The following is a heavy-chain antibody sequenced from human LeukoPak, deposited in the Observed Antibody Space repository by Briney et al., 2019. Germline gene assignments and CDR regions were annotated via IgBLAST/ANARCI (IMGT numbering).Heavy chain of an antibody. CDR1: GFTFSDSV. V-gene: IGHV3-73*01. Sequence: GGSLRLSCAASGFTFSDSVIHWVRQASGKGLEWVGRIRSRANSYATAYAASVRGRFTISRDDSKNTAYLQMNSLKIEDTAVYYCSRRMYSGSYLNAFDIWGQGTMVTVPS. D-gene: IGHD1-26*01. CDR3: SRRMYSGSYLNAFDI. J-gene: IGHJ3*02. CDR2: IRSRANSYAT.